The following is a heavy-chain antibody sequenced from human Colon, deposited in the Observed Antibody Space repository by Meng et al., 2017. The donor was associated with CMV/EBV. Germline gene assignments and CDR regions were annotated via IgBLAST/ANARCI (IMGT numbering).Heavy chain of an antibody. CDR3: ARSRHNPCTGRPYYFDY. V-gene: IGHV5-51*01. CDR1: GYSFGTHW. Sequence: GGSLRLSCQGSGYSFGTHWIGWVRQMPGKGLEWMGIIYPGDSDTRYCPSFQGQVTISAAKSTSTANLQWNSLKASDTASYYCARSRHNPCTGRPYYFDYWGQGTLVTVSA. D-gene: IGHD2-8*02. J-gene: IGHJ4*02. CDR2: IYPGDSDT.